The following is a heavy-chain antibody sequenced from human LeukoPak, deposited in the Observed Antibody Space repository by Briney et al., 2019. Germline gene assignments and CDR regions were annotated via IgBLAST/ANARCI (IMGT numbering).Heavy chain of an antibody. J-gene: IGHJ6*02. CDR2: IYYSGST. D-gene: IGHD6-13*01. CDR3: ARGSSWSYYYYYGMDV. V-gene: IGHV4-31*03. Sequence: PSQTLSLTCTVSGGSISSGGYYWSWIRQHPGKGPEWTGYIYYSGSTYYNPSLKSRVTISVDTSKNQFSLKLSSVTAADTAVYYCARGSSWSYYYYYGMDVWGQGTTVTVSS. CDR1: GGSISSGGYY.